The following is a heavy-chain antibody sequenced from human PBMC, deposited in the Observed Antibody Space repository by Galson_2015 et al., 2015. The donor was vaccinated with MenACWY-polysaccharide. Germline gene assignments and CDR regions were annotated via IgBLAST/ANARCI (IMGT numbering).Heavy chain of an antibody. J-gene: IGHJ4*02. CDR1: GCTFSRYT. V-gene: IGHV3-23*01. CDR3: AKPRPSTRRISGVDH. D-gene: IGHD5/OR15-5a*01. Sequence: SLSLSLPASGCTFSRYTMRWVRQASGKWLEWVSGASGTGPTKYCADPLYCRCTIARDNPTSTLCLQMDSLTAADTAVYFCAKPRPSTRRISGVDHWGQGTLVTVSS. CDR2: ASGTGPTK.